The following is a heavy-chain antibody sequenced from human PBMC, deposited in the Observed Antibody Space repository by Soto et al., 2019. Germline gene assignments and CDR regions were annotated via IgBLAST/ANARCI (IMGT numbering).Heavy chain of an antibody. V-gene: IGHV4-59*01. Sequence: SETLSLTCTVSGGSISSYYWRWIRQPPGRGLERIGNIYYSGSTNYNPSLKSRFTLSVYTSKNQFSLKLSSVTAADTAVYYCARDWGSGSYYGMDVWGQGTTVTVS. D-gene: IGHD1-26*01. CDR1: GGSISSYY. J-gene: IGHJ6*02. CDR2: IYYSGST. CDR3: ARDWGSGSYYGMDV.